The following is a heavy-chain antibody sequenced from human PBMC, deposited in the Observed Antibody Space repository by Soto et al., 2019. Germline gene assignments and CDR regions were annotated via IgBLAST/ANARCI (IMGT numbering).Heavy chain of an antibody. Sequence: QVQLQESGPGLVKPSQTLSLTCTVSGASISSGGYYWSWIRQHPGKGLEWIGYIYYSGSTYYNPYLKRPVTISVHAPKNQFSLQLSSVPAAATAVYYCARVPCFHDSAVGYYFDYWGQGTLVTVSS. V-gene: IGHV4-31*01. CDR3: ARVPCFHDSAVGYYFDY. D-gene: IGHD3-22*01. J-gene: IGHJ4*02. CDR1: GASISSGGYY. CDR2: IYYSGST.